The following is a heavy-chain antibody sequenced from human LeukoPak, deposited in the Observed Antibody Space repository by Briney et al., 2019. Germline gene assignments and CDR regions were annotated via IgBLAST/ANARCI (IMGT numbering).Heavy chain of an antibody. J-gene: IGHJ4*02. V-gene: IGHV3-11*04. D-gene: IGHD6-19*01. CDR2: IGGSGSSI. Sequence: GSLRLSCAASGFTFSDYYMNWIRQAPGKGLEWLSYIGGSGSSIYYADSVKGRFTISRDNAKNSLFLQMNSLRAEDTGVYYCARDPDISGRDYWGQGTLVTVSS. CDR1: GFTFSDYY. CDR3: ARDPDISGRDY.